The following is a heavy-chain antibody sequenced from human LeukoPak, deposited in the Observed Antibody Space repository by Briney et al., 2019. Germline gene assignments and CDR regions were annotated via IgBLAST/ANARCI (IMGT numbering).Heavy chain of an antibody. CDR1: GGSFSSYIYP. J-gene: IGHJ6*03. D-gene: IGHD1-14*01. V-gene: IGHV4-39*07. Sequence: KPSETLSLTCAVSGGSFSSYIYPWGWIRQPPGKGLEWIGSISHSGTTYYNPSLKSRVTISIDTSKSRFSLKLNSVTAADTAVYYCAREVGNSYYYYYMDVWGRGTTVTVSS. CDR2: ISHSGTT. CDR3: AREVGNSYYYYYMDV.